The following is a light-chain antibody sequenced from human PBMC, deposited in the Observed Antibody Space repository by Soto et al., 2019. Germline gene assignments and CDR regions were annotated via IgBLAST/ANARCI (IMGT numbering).Light chain of an antibody. CDR2: AAS. CDR3: LQHNSFPST. V-gene: IGKV1-39*01. J-gene: IGKJ4*01. Sequence: DIQMTQSPSSLSASVGDRVTITCRASQSINGHLNWYQQKPGKAPNLLIYAASNLESGVPSRFSGSGSRADFTLTISSLQPEDFATYYCLQHNSFPSTFGGGTKVDIK. CDR1: QSINGH.